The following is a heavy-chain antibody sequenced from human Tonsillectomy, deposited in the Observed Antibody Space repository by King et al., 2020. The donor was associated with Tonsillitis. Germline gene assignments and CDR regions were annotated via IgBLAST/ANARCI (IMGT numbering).Heavy chain of an antibody. J-gene: IGHJ2*01. V-gene: IGHV3-23*04. CDR2: ISGSGGNT. CDR1: GFTSSNFA. CDR3: AKEDSSGWYADWYFDL. D-gene: IGHD6-19*01. Sequence: EVQLVESGGGLVQPGESLTLSCAASGFTSSNFAMSWVRQAPGKGLEWVAGISGSGGNTYYADSVRGRFTISRDNSKNTLFLQMNSLRAEDTAVYFCAKEDSSGWYADWYFDLWGRGTLVTVSS.